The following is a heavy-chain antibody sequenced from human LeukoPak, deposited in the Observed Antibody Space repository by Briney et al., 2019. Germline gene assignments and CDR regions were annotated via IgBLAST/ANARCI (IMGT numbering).Heavy chain of an antibody. J-gene: IGHJ4*02. Sequence: SETLSLTCAVSGGSITSGGYSWSWIRQPPGNGLEWIGYIYHSASTYYNPSLKSRVTISVDRSKNQFSLKLSSVTAEDTAVYYCARALRRPFGESFIDYWGQGTLVTVSS. CDR2: IYHSAST. V-gene: IGHV4-30-2*01. D-gene: IGHD3-10*01. CDR1: GGSITSGGYS. CDR3: ARALRRPFGESFIDY.